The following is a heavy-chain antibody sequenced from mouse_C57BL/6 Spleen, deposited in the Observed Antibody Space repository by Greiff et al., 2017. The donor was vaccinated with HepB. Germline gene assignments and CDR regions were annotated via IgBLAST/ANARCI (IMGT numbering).Heavy chain of an antibody. J-gene: IGHJ1*03. D-gene: IGHD4-1*01. V-gene: IGHV1-69*01. Sequence: QVQLQQPGAELVMPGASVKLSCKASGYTFTSYWMHWVKQRPGQGLEWIGEIDPSDSYTNYNQKFKGKSTLTVDKSSSTAYMQLSSLTTEDSAIYCCARNWDWYFDVWGTGTTVTVSS. CDR3: ARNWDWYFDV. CDR2: IDPSDSYT. CDR1: GYTFTSYW.